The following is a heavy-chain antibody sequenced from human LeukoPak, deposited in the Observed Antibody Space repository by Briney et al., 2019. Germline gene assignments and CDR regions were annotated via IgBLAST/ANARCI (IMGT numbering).Heavy chain of an antibody. CDR1: GGSFSNYY. CDR3: ARLSSGWYGEFDY. Sequence: PSETLSLTCAVYGGSFSNYYWSWIRQPPGKGLEWIGEINHSGSTNYNPSLKSRVTISVDTSKNQFSLKLSSVTAADTAVYYCARLSSGWYGEFDYWGQGTLVTVSS. J-gene: IGHJ4*02. CDR2: INHSGST. D-gene: IGHD6-19*01. V-gene: IGHV4-34*01.